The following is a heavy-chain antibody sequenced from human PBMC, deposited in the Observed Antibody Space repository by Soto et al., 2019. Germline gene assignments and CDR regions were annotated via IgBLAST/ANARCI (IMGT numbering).Heavy chain of an antibody. D-gene: IGHD2-2*01. CDR1: GFNVSSNG. CDR3: VSAHPAPALFRFDY. Sequence: GSLRLSCAVSGFNVSSNGMFWVRQAPGEGLEWVAIISYDGSHTYYGDSVKGRFTISRDSSRNTLFLQMNSLRPEDTAVYHCVSAHPAPALFRFDYWGQGTLVTVSS. CDR2: ISYDGSHT. J-gene: IGHJ4*02. V-gene: IGHV3-30*03.